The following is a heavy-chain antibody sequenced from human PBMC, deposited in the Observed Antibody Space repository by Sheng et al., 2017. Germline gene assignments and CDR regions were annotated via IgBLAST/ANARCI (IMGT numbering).Heavy chain of an antibody. V-gene: IGHV3-30*03. D-gene: IGHD1-26*01. CDR2: ISYDGTNK. Sequence: QVQLVESGGGVVQPGRSLRLSCAASGFTFSSYGMHWVRQAPGKGLEWVAVISYDGTNKNYADSVKGRFTISRDNSKSTLYLQVNSLRADDTALYYCARDHLHGSYLDYWGQGTLVTVSS. CDR1: GFTFSSYG. CDR3: ARDHLHGSYLDY. J-gene: IGHJ4*02.